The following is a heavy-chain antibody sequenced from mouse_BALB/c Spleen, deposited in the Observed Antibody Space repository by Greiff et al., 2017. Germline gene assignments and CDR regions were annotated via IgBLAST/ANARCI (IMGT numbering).Heavy chain of an antibody. V-gene: IGHV1-18*01. CDR3: ARGEYYYGSSCAMDY. CDR2: INPNNGGT. CDR1: GYTFTDYN. J-gene: IGHJ4*01. D-gene: IGHD1-1*01. Sequence: EVHLVESGPELVKPGASVKIPCKASGYTFTDYNMDWVKQSHGKSLEWIGDINPNNGGTIYNQKFKGKATLTVDKSSSTAYMELRSLTSEDTAVYYCARGEYYYGSSCAMDYWGQGTSVTVSS.